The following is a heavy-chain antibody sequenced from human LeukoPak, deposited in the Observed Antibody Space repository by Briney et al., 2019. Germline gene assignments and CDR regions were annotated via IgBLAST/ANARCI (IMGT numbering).Heavy chain of an antibody. CDR3: AREETYYDILTGWAPLNWFDP. V-gene: IGHV4-61*02. D-gene: IGHD3-9*01. CDR2: IYTSGST. J-gene: IGHJ5*02. Sequence: PSQTLSLTCTVSGGSISSGSYYWSWIRQPAGKGLEWIGRIYTSGSTNYNPSLKSRLTISVDTSKNQFSLKLSSVTAADTAVYYCAREETYYDILTGWAPLNWFDPWGQGTLVTVSS. CDR1: GGSISSGSYY.